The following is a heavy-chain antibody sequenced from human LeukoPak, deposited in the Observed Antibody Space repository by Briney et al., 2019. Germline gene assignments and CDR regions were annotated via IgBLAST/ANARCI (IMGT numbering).Heavy chain of an antibody. CDR3: ARGPEHIVVVPEPNWFDP. J-gene: IGHJ5*02. V-gene: IGHV1-8*01. CDR1: GYTFTSYD. D-gene: IGHD2-21*02. CDR2: MNPNSGNT. Sequence: GASVKVSCKASGYTFTSYDINWVRQATGQGLEWMGWMNPNSGNTGYAQKFQGRVTMTRNTSISTAYMELSSLRSEDTAVYYCARGPEHIVVVPEPNWFDPWGQGTLVTVSS.